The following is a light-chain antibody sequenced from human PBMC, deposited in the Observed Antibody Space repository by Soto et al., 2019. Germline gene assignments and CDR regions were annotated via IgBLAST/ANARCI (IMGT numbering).Light chain of an antibody. Sequence: PGERATLSCRASQTVSSSLAWYQQKPGQAPRLLIYGAFTRATGIPARFSGTGSGTEFTLTISSLQSEDFALYYCQQYNDWPLTFGQGTKVDIK. CDR1: QTVSSS. CDR3: QQYNDWPLT. CDR2: GAF. J-gene: IGKJ1*01. V-gene: IGKV3-15*01.